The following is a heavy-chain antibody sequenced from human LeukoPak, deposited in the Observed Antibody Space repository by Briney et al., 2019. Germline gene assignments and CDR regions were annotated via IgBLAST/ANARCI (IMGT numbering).Heavy chain of an antibody. CDR2: IIPIFGTA. J-gene: IGHJ4*02. CDR3: ARGDCGGNDCYYIDY. V-gene: IGHV1-69*05. CDR1: GGTFSSYA. Sequence: ASVKVSCKASGGTFSSYAISWVRQAPGQGLEWMGGIIPIFGTANYAQKFQGRVTITRDTSASTAYTELSSLRSEDTAVYYCARGDCGGNDCYYIDYWGQGTLVTVSS. D-gene: IGHD2-21*01.